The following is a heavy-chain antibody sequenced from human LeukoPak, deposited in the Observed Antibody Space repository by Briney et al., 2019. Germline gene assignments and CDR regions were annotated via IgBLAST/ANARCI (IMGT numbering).Heavy chain of an antibody. D-gene: IGHD6-19*01. CDR3: ARARYSSGWPYYYYGMDV. V-gene: IGHV3-23*01. J-gene: IGHJ6*02. CDR2: VSGNGGAT. CDR1: GFTFSTFA. Sequence: GGSLRLSCVASGFTFSTFAMTWVRQAPGKGLEWVSTVSGNGGATFYADSVKGRFTVSRDNSKNTLYLQVNSLRAEDTAVYYCARARYSSGWPYYYYGMDVWGQGTTVTVSS.